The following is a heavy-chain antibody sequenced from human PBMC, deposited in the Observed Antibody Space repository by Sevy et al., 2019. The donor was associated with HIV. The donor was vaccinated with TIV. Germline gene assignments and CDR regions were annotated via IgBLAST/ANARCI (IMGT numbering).Heavy chain of an antibody. J-gene: IGHJ5*02. V-gene: IGHV3-7*03. CDR3: AIPGTKGFDP. Sequence: GGSLRLSCAASGFTFSSYWMSWVRQAPGKGLEWVANIKQDGSDKYYVDSVKGRFTISGDNAKNSLYLQMNSLRVEDTAVYYCAIPGTKGFDPWGQGTPVTVSS. CDR1: GFTFSSYW. D-gene: IGHD2-8*01. CDR2: IKQDGSDK.